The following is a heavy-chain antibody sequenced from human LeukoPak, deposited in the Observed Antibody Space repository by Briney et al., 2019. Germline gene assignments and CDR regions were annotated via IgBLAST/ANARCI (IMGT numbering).Heavy chain of an antibody. V-gene: IGHV4-34*01. CDR2: INHSGST. Sequence: PSETLSLTCAVYGGFLSGYYWSWIRQPPGKGLEWIGEINHSGSTNYNPSLKSRVTISVDTSKNQFSLKLSSVTAADTAVYYCARGVIRGSYYYFDYWGQGTLVTVSS. CDR3: ARGVIRGSYYYFDY. J-gene: IGHJ4*02. D-gene: IGHD1-26*01. CDR1: GGFLSGYY.